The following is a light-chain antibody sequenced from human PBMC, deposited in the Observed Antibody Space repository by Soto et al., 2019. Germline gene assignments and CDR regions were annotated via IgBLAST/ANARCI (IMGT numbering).Light chain of an antibody. CDR2: AAS. CDR1: QSISKY. J-gene: IGKJ2*01. Sequence: DLQMTQSPSSLSASIGDRVTITCRASQSISKYLNWYQQKPGKAPKLLIYAASSLQSGVPSRFSGSGSGTDFTLTISSLQAEDLATYFCQQTYSTPPNTFGQGTNLEIK. CDR3: QQTYSTPPNT. V-gene: IGKV1-39*01.